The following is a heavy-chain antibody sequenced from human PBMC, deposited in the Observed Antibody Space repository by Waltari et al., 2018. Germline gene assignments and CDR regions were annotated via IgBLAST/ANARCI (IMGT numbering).Heavy chain of an antibody. J-gene: IGHJ6*02. CDR1: GYTFTGSY. CDR2: INPNSGGT. D-gene: IGHD3-3*01. V-gene: IGHV1-2*02. CDR3: ARDLLRFLGHYYYYGMDV. Sequence: QVQLVQSGAEVKKPGASVTVSCQASGYTFTGSYMPWGRQAPGQGLEWMGWINPNSGGTNYAQKFQGRVTMTRDTSISTAYMELSRLRSDDTAVYYCARDLLRFLGHYYYYGMDVWGQGTTVTVSS.